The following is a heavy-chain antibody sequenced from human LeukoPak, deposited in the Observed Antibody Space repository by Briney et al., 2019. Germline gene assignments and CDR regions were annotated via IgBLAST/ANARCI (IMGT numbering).Heavy chain of an antibody. V-gene: IGHV4-61*02. CDR3: ARVWNRGWLDP. CDR1: GGSISSGDYY. D-gene: IGHD7-27*01. CDR2: IHTTGST. J-gene: IGHJ5*02. Sequence: SETLSLTCTVSGGSISSGDYYWTWIRQPAGKGPEWIGRIHTTGSTNYSPSLQRRVTISIDTSKNQFSLRLSSVTAADTAVYFCARVWNRGWLDPWGQGTLVTVSS.